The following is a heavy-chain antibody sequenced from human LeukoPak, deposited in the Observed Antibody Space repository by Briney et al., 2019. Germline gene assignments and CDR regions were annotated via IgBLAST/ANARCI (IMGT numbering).Heavy chain of an antibody. CDR2: ISAYNGNT. CDR3: ARGGSGSYYIGSWSPDAFDI. Sequence: ASVKVSCKASGYTFTSYGISWVRQAPGQGLEWMGWISAYNGNTNYAQKFQGRVTITRNTSISTAYMELSSLRSEDTAVYYCARGGSGSYYIGSWSPDAFDIWGQGTMVTVSS. J-gene: IGHJ3*02. CDR1: GYTFTSYG. V-gene: IGHV1-18*01. D-gene: IGHD3-10*01.